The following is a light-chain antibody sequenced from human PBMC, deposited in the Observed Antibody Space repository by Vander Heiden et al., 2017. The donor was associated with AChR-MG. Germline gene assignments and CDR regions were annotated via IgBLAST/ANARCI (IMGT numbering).Light chain of an antibody. CDR1: QSIGSN. J-gene: IGKJ2*01. CDR3: QQYKHWPPYT. Sequence: IVMTQSPATLSVSPGERATLSCRASQSIGSNLAWYQQRPGQTPRLLIYGASTRATGIPARFSGSGSETEFSLTISSLQSEDFAIYYCQQYKHWPPYTFGKGTRLEIK. V-gene: IGKV3-15*01. CDR2: GAS.